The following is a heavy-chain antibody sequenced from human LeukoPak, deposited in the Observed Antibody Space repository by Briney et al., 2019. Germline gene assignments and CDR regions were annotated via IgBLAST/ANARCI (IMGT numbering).Heavy chain of an antibody. CDR2: IGTYNGNS. CDR3: AKDRWRDGSSSFDN. V-gene: IGHV1-18*01. D-gene: IGHD6-6*01. J-gene: IGHJ4*02. CDR1: GYTVTSYS. Sequence: ASVKVSCKSSGYTVTSYSINWVRQAPGQGLEWMGWIGTYNGNSNYAQKLQGRVTMTTDTSTSTAYMELRSLRSDDTAMYYCAKDRWRDGSSSFDNWGQGTLVTVSS.